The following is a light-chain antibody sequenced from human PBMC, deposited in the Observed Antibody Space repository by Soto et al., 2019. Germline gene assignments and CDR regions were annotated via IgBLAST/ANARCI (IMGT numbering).Light chain of an antibody. Sequence: DIQMTQSPSSLSASVGDRVTITSRASQSISSYLNWYQQKPGKAPKLLIYAASSLQSGVPSRFSGSGSGTDFTLTISSLQPEDFATYYCQQSYSTLFGQGTKLEIK. CDR2: AAS. V-gene: IGKV1-39*01. J-gene: IGKJ2*01. CDR1: QSISSY. CDR3: QQSYSTL.